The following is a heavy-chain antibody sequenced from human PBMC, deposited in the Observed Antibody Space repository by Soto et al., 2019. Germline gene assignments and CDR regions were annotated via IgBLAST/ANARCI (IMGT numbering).Heavy chain of an antibody. CDR2: IYYTGSS. J-gene: IGHJ4*02. V-gene: IGHV4-30-4*01. CDR1: GGSISTGEYY. CDR3: ARAATGDDGSVYYPFDY. Sequence: SETLSLTCTVSGGSISTGEYYWSWIRQPPGKGLEWIGYIYYTGSSHFNPSLRSRVTLSVDTPKNYFSLKLTSVTAADTAVYYCARAATGDDGSVYYPFDYWGQGALVTVSS. D-gene: IGHD3-22*01.